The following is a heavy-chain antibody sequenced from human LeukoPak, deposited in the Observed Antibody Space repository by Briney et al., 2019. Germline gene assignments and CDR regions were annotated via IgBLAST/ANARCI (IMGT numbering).Heavy chain of an antibody. CDR2: VSADNGET. V-gene: IGHV1-18*01. D-gene: IGHD2-2*01. CDR1: GYSFNTYG. Sequence: ASVRVSCKASGYSFNTYGISWVRQAPGQGLEWMGWVSADNGETNYAQKFQGRVTMTTDTSTSTAYMELRSLRSDDTAVYYCARDYQLLLLWDCFDPWGQGTLVSVSS. CDR3: ARDYQLLLLWDCFDP. J-gene: IGHJ5*02.